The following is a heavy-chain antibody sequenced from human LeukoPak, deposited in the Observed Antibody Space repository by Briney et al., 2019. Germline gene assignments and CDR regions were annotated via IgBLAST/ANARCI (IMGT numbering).Heavy chain of an antibody. V-gene: IGHV4-34*01. J-gene: IGHJ5*02. CDR3: AREADIVVVPARGRRNWFDP. CDR1: GGSFNGYY. D-gene: IGHD2-2*01. Sequence: SETLSLTCAVYGGSFNGYYWSWIRQPPGKGLEWIGEINHSGSTNYNPSLKSRVTISVDTSKNQFSLKLSSVTAADTAVYYCAREADIVVVPARGRRNWFDPWGQGTLVTVSS. CDR2: INHSGST.